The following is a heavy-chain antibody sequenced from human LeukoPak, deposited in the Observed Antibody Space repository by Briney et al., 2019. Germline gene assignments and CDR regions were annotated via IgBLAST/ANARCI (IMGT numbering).Heavy chain of an antibody. D-gene: IGHD3-22*01. CDR1: GYTFTDYY. Sequence: GASVKVSCKASGYTFTDYYMHWVRQAPGQGLEWMGWFNPNRGGTNYAQKFQGRVTMTRDTSISTAYMELTRLRSDDTAVYYCARESGAYDSSGYSDYYSDYWGQGALVTVSS. CDR3: ARESGAYDSSGYSDYYSDY. V-gene: IGHV1-2*02. CDR2: FNPNRGGT. J-gene: IGHJ4*02.